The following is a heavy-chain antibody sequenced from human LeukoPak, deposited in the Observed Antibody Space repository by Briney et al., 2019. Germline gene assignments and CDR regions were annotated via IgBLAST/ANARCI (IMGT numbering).Heavy chain of an antibody. CDR1: GGSMSNYY. CDR2: IYTSGTT. Sequence: SETLSLTCTVSGGSMSNYYWSWIRQPAGKGLEWVGHIYTSGTTSYNPSLKSRVTMSADTSNNQFSLKVTSVTAADTAVYFCARGGNYWDAFDIWGQGTMVTVSS. CDR3: ARGGNYWDAFDI. J-gene: IGHJ3*02. D-gene: IGHD1-26*01. V-gene: IGHV4-4*07.